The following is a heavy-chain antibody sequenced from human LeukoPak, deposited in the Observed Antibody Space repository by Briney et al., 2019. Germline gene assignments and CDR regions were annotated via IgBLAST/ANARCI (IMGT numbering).Heavy chain of an antibody. V-gene: IGHV4-59*08. CDR3: ARHARVGADSAEYFQH. CDR1: GGSMNDYY. D-gene: IGHD1-26*01. J-gene: IGHJ1*01. Sequence: PSETLSLTCTVSGGSMNDYYWSWFRQPPGKGLEWIGYIYYSGGTNSNPPLKSRVTMSVDTSKNQFSLKLSSVTAADTAVYYCARHARVGADSAEYFQHWGQGTLVTVSS. CDR2: IYYSGGT.